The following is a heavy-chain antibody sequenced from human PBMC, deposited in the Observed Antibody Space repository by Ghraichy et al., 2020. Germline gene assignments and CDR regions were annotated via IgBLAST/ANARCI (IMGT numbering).Heavy chain of an antibody. V-gene: IGHV3-48*02. CDR2: ISGSSSTI. J-gene: IGHJ4*02. D-gene: IGHD7-27*01. CDR3: ARESNWGSAY. Sequence: SCAASGFSLSDFGMNWVRQTPGKGLEWLSYISGSSSTIYYADSVKGRFTISRDNAKNSLYLQMNSLRDEDTAVYYCARESNWGSAYWGQGTLVTVSS. CDR1: GFSLSDFG.